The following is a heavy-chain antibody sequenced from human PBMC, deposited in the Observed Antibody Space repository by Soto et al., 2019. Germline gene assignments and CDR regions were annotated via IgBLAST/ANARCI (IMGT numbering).Heavy chain of an antibody. J-gene: IGHJ6*02. Sequence: GGSLRLSCAASGFTFSSYGMHWVRQAPGKGLEWVAVISYDGSNKYYADSVKGRFTISRDNSKNTLYLQMNSLRAEDTAVYYCANPVESGYYDSYYDGMDVWGQGTTVTVSS. CDR2: ISYDGSNK. V-gene: IGHV3-30*18. CDR3: ANPVESGYYDSYYDGMDV. D-gene: IGHD3-3*01. CDR1: GFTFSSYG.